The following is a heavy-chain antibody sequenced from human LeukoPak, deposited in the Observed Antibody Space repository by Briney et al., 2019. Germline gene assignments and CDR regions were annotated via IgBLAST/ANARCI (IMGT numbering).Heavy chain of an antibody. D-gene: IGHD1-26*01. J-gene: IGHJ4*02. CDR3: ARPGLSGSYLGDY. CDR2: IIPIFGTA. Sequence: SVKVSCKASGGTLSSYAISWVRQAPGQGLEWMGGIIPIFGTANYAQKFQGRVTITADESTSTAYMELSSLRSEDTAVYYCARPGLSGSYLGDYWGQGTLVTVSS. V-gene: IGHV1-69*01. CDR1: GGTLSSYA.